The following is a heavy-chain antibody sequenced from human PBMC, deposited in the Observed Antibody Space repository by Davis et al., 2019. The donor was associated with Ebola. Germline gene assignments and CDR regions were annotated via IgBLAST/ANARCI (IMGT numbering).Heavy chain of an antibody. V-gene: IGHV3-7*01. J-gene: IGHJ5*02. CDR1: GFTFRTYA. CDR3: AKDSGWQMSP. Sequence: PGGSLRLSCAASGFTFRTYAMSWVRQAPGRGLEWVAKIKQDGSDTYYLASVKGRFTISRDNAKNSLYLQINSLRAEDTAVYYCAKDSGWQMSPWGQGTLVAVSS. CDR2: IKQDGSDT. D-gene: IGHD6-25*01.